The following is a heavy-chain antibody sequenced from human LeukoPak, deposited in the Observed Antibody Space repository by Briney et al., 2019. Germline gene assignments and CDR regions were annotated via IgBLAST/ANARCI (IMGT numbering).Heavy chain of an antibody. J-gene: IGHJ4*02. CDR2: ISGSGDST. CDR3: ANLGATIQI. CDR1: VFTFSHYS. Sequence: GGSLRLSCAASVFTFSHYSMNWVRQTPGKGLEWVSAISGSGDSTSYSDSVRGRFTISRDNFKNTLYLQMNSLRTEDTAVYYCANLGATIQIGGQGTLVTVSS. D-gene: IGHD1-26*01. V-gene: IGHV3-23*01.